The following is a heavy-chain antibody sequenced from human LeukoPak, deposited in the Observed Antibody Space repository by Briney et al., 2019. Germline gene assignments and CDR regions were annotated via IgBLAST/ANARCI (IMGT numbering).Heavy chain of an antibody. CDR1: GFTFSSYA. D-gene: IGHD6-13*01. CDR3: AKDLSSSSRIPQPFDY. CDR2: ISGSGGST. V-gene: IGHV3-23*01. Sequence: GGSLRLSCAASGFTFSSYAMSWVRPAPGKGLEWVSAISGSGGSTYYADSVKGRFTISRDNSKNTLYLQMNSLRAEDTAVYYCAKDLSSSSRIPQPFDYWGQGTLVTVSS. J-gene: IGHJ4*02.